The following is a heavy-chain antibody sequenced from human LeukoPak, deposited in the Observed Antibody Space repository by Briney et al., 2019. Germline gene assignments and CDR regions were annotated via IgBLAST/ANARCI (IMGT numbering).Heavy chain of an antibody. CDR3: AKDKIFRYLDY. D-gene: IGHD2/OR15-2a*01. J-gene: IGHJ4*02. Sequence: GGSLRLSCAASGLTFSNHGMHWVRQAPGKGLEWVAMITSDGNNKYYADSVKDRFTISRDDSKSTLYLQMNSLRDEDTAVYYCAKDKIFRYLDYWGQGALVTVTS. CDR2: ITSDGNNK. CDR1: GLTFSNHG. V-gene: IGHV3-30*18.